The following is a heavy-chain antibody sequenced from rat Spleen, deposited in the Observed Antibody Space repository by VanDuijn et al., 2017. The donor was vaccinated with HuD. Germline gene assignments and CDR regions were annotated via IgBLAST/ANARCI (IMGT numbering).Heavy chain of an antibody. V-gene: IGHV5-7*01. D-gene: IGHD2-2*01. CDR3: ARAGYLRDWYFDF. Sequence: EVQLVESGGGLVQPGWSLKLSCAASGFTFSDYSMAWVRQAPKKGLEWVATISYDDSNTYYRDSVKGRFTISRDNVKNTLYVQMDSLRSEDTATYYCARAGYLRDWYFDFWGPGTMVTVSS. CDR2: ISYDDSNT. J-gene: IGHJ1*01. CDR1: GFTFSDYS.